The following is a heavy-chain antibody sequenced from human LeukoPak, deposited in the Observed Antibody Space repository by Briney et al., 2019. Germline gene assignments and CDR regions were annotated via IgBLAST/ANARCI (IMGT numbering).Heavy chain of an antibody. V-gene: IGHV1-69*04. CDR2: IIPIINIA. J-gene: IGHJ4*02. Sequence: ASVKVSCKASGDTLSSFTISWLRQAPGHGLEWMGRIIPIINIATYAQKFQGRVTITADKATSTVHLEVISLRSEDTAVYYCARDERRDFDFWGQGTLVTVSS. CDR1: GDTLSSFT. CDR3: ARDERRDFDF.